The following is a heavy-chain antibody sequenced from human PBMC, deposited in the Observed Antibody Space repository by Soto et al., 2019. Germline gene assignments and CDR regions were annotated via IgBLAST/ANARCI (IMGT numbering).Heavy chain of an antibody. J-gene: IGHJ6*02. CDR2: IYYSGST. V-gene: IGHV4-61*01. D-gene: IGHD3-3*01. CDR3: ARGPIHWSGTTYGMDV. CDR1: GGSVSSGSYY. Sequence: SETLSLTCTVSGGSVSSGSYYWSWIRQPPGKGLEWIGYIYYSGSTNYNPSLKSRVTISVDTSKNQFSLKLSSVTAADTAVYYCARGPIHWSGTTYGMDVWGQGTTVTVYS.